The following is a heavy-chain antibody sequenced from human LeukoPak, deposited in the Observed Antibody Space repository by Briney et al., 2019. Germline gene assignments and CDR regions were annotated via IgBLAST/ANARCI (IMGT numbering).Heavy chain of an antibody. CDR3: ARGGSDWYNWFDP. CDR2: IHYRGTT. D-gene: IGHD6-19*01. CDR1: GGSMRSFD. J-gene: IGHJ5*02. Sequence: SETLSLTCTVSGGSMRSFDWSWIRQPPWKGLEWIGCIHYRGTTHYNPSLKSRVTFSVDTSKNQFSLKVNSVTAADTAVYYCARGGSDWYNWFDPWGQGTLVAVSS. V-gene: IGHV4-59*08.